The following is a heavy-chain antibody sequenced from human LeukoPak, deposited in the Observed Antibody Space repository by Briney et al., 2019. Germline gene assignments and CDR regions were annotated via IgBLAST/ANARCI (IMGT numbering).Heavy chain of an antibody. V-gene: IGHV3-7*01. D-gene: IGHD1-14*01. Sequence: PGGSLRLSCAASGFTFSTFWMTWVRQAPGKGLEWVANINQDGSEKDYVDSVKGRFTISRDNAKNSLYLQVNSLRDDDTAVYYCGRVQKTQTGGTPDYWGQGTPVTVSS. J-gene: IGHJ4*02. CDR2: INQDGSEK. CDR1: GFTFSTFW. CDR3: GRVQKTQTGGTPDY.